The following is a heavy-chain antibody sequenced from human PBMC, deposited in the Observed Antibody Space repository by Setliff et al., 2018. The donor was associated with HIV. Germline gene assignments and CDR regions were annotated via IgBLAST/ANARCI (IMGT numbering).Heavy chain of an antibody. CDR1: GGTFSSYA. Sequence: ASVKVSCKASGGTFSSYAISWVRQAPGQGPEWMGGIIPILGIANYAQKFQGRVTITADESTSTAYMELSSLRSEDTAVYYCARRHEDGYIDYWGQGTLVTVSS. V-gene: IGHV1-69*10. J-gene: IGHJ4*02. CDR3: ARRHEDGYIDY. CDR2: IIPILGIA.